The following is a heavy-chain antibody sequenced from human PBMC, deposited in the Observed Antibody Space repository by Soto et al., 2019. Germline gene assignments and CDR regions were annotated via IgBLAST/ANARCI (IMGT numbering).Heavy chain of an antibody. V-gene: IGHV3-21*01. D-gene: IGHD3-3*01. CDR3: ASQAVRYYDFWSGYYPHDAFDI. Sequence: GGSLRLSCAASGFTFSSYSMNWVRQAPGKGLEWVSSISSSSSYIYYADSVKGRFTISRDNAKNSLYLQMNSLRAEDTAVYYCASQAVRYYDFWSGYYPHDAFDIWGQGTMVTVS. J-gene: IGHJ3*02. CDR1: GFTFSSYS. CDR2: ISSSSSYI.